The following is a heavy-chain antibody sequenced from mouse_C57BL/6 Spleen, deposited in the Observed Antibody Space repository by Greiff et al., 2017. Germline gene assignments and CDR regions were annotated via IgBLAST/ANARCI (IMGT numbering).Heavy chain of an antibody. CDR2: IYPGDGDT. V-gene: IGHV1-82*01. CDR3: ASNYGAY. J-gene: IGHJ3*01. CDR1: GYAFSSSW. Sequence: QVQLQQSGPELVKPGASVKISCKASGYAFSSSWMNWVKQRPGKGLEWIGRIYPGDGDTNYNGKFKGKATRTADKSSSTAYMQLSSLTSEDSAVYFCASNYGAYWGQGTLVTVSA. D-gene: IGHD1-1*01.